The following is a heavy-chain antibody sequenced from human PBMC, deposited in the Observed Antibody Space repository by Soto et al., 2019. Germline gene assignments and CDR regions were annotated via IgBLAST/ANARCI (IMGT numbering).Heavy chain of an antibody. CDR1: GYTFSSHD. Sequence: QVQLVQSGAEVKKPGASVKVSCKASGYTFSSHDINWVRQATGQGLEWMGWMNPNSGNTGYAQKFQGRVTMTRNTSRGTAYMELSSLRSEDMAVYYCASYVRSYYNGMDVWGQGTTVTVSS. J-gene: IGHJ6*02. D-gene: IGHD3-16*01. V-gene: IGHV1-8*01. CDR2: MNPNSGNT. CDR3: ASYVRSYYNGMDV.